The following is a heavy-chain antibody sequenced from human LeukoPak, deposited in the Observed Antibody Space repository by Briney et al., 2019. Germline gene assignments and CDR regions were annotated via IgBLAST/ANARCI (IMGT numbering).Heavy chain of an antibody. CDR2: ISSSSDSI. J-gene: IGHJ4*02. CDR3: ARRPDSSSWYDGDY. V-gene: IGHV3-48*04. CDR1: GFTFSTYG. Sequence: GGSLRLSCAASGFTFSTYGMTWVRQAPGKGLEWISYISSSSDSIKYADSVKGRFTSSRDNAKNSLYLQMNSLRAEDTAVYYCARRPDSSSWYDGDYWGQGTLVTVSS. D-gene: IGHD6-13*01.